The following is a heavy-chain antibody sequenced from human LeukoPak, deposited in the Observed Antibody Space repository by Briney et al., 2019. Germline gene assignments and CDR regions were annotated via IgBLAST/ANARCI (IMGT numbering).Heavy chain of an antibody. CDR3: ANNGGVAVAGSFDN. Sequence: GSLRLSCAASGFTFDSYAMTWVRQAPGKGLEWVSTVSASGAGAYFADSVKGRFTISRDNSKNTLYLQMNYLRAEDTAVYYCANNGGVAVAGSFDNWGQGTLVTVSS. D-gene: IGHD6-19*01. J-gene: IGHJ4*02. CDR1: GFTFDSYA. V-gene: IGHV3-23*01. CDR2: VSASGAGA.